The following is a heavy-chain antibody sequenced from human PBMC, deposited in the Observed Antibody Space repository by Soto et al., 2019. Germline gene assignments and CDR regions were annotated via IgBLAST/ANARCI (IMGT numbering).Heavy chain of an antibody. CDR3: AREGATLGYSYFDY. Sequence: ASVKVSGKASGYTFTSYGISWVRQAPGQGLEWMGWISAYNGNTNYAQKLQGRVTMTTDTSTSTAYMELRSLRSDDTAVYYCAREGATLGYSYFDYWGQGTLVTVSS. J-gene: IGHJ4*02. V-gene: IGHV1-18*04. CDR1: GYTFTSYG. CDR2: ISAYNGNT. D-gene: IGHD1-26*01.